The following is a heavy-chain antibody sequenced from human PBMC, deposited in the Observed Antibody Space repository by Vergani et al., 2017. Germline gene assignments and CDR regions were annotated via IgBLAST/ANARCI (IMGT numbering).Heavy chain of an antibody. CDR2: ISYDGSNK. Sequence: QVQLVESGGGVVQPGRSLRLSCAASGFTFSSYAMHWVRQAPGKGLEWVAVISYDGSNKYYADSVKGRFTISRDNAKNSLYRQMNSLRAEDTAVYYCARDVDTAMADYYYYMDVWGKGTTVTVSS. J-gene: IGHJ6*03. CDR1: GFTFSSYA. D-gene: IGHD5-18*01. V-gene: IGHV3-30*07. CDR3: ARDVDTAMADYYYYMDV.